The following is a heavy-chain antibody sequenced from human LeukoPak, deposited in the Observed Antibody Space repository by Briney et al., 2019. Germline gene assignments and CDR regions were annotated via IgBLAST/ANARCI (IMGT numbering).Heavy chain of an antibody. Sequence: SETLSLTCTVSGGSISNYYWSWIRQPPGKGLEWIGEINHSGSTNYNPSLKSRVTISVDTSKNQFSLKLSSVTAADTAVYYCARRQYWNWFDPWGQGTLVTVSS. D-gene: IGHD2-15*01. V-gene: IGHV4-34*01. CDR3: ARRQYWNWFDP. J-gene: IGHJ5*02. CDR2: INHSGST. CDR1: GGSISNYY.